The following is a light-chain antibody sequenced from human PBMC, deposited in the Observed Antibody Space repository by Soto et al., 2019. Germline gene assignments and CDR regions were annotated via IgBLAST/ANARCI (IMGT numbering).Light chain of an antibody. J-gene: IGLJ1*01. V-gene: IGLV1-44*01. Sequence: VLTQPPSASGTPGQRVTISCSGSSSNIGSNTVNWYQQLPGTAPKLLIYSNKQRPSGVPDRFSGSKSGTSASLAISGLQSEDEADYYCAAWDDSLNGYVFGTGTKVTVL. CDR1: SSNIGSNT. CDR2: SNK. CDR3: AAWDDSLNGYV.